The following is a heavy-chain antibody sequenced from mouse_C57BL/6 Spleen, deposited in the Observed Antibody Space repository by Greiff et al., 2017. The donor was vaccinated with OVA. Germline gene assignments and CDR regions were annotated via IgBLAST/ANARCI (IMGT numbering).Heavy chain of an antibody. CDR1: GYTFTDYY. J-gene: IGHJ1*03. CDR3: ARRYDYDTSYWYFDV. CDR2: IYPGSGNT. D-gene: IGHD2-4*01. V-gene: IGHV1-76*01. Sequence: QVQLKQSGAELVRPGASVKLSCKASGYTFTDYYINWVKQRPGQGLEWIARIYPGSGNTYYNEKFKGKATLTAEKSSSTAYMQLSSLTSEDSAVYFCARRYDYDTSYWYFDVWGTGTTVTVSS.